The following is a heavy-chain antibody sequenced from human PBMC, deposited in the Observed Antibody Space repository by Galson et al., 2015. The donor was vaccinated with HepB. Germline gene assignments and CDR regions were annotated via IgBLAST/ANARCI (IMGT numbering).Heavy chain of an antibody. Sequence: SVKVSCKASGGTFSSYAISWVRQAPGQGLEWMGGIIPILGIANYAQKFQGRVTITADKSTSTAYMELSSLRSEDTAVYYCARVLEWLSHSDYHYYYMDVWGKGTTVTVSS. CDR1: GGTFSSYA. CDR3: ARVLEWLSHSDYHYYYMDV. V-gene: IGHV1-69*10. J-gene: IGHJ6*03. D-gene: IGHD3-3*01. CDR2: IIPILGIA.